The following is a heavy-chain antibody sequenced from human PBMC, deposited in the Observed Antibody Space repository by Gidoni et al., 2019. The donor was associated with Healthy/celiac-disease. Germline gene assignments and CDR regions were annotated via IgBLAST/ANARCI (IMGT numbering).Heavy chain of an antibody. CDR3: ARGLYYDSSGYYYPNDAFDI. Sequence: QVQLVESGGGVVQPGRSLRLSCAASGFTFSSSGMHWVRQAPGKGLAWVAVIWYDGSNKYYADSVKGRFTISRDNSKNTLYLQMNSLRAEDTAVYYCARGLYYDSSGYYYPNDAFDIWGQGTMVTVSS. J-gene: IGHJ3*02. CDR2: IWYDGSNK. CDR1: GFTFSSSG. V-gene: IGHV3-33*01. D-gene: IGHD3-22*01.